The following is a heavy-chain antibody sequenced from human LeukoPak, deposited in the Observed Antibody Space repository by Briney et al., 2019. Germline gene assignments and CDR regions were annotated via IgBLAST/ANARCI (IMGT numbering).Heavy chain of an antibody. D-gene: IGHD3-22*01. J-gene: IGHJ4*02. CDR2: INPNSGGT. V-gene: IGHV1-2*06. Sequence: ASVKVSCKASGYTFTSYYMHWVRQAPGQGLEWVGRINPNSGGTNYAQKFQGRVTMTRDTSISTAYMELSRLRSDDTAVYYCARSGAYYYDSSGYSYWGQGTLVTVSS. CDR1: GYTFTSYY. CDR3: ARSGAYYYDSSGYSY.